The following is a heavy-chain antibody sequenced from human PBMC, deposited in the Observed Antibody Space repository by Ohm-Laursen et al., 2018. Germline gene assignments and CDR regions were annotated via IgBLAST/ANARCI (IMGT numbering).Heavy chain of an antibody. CDR1: GFTFDDYA. J-gene: IGHJ4*02. D-gene: IGHD6-6*01. Sequence: SLRLSCAASGFTFDDYAMHWVRQAPGKGLEWVSGISWNSGSIGYADSVKGRFTISRDNAKNSLYLQMNSLRAEDTALYYCAKDHLLYSRYPHSGEIDYWGQGTLVTVSS. CDR3: AKDHLLYSRYPHSGEIDY. V-gene: IGHV3-9*01. CDR2: ISWNSGSI.